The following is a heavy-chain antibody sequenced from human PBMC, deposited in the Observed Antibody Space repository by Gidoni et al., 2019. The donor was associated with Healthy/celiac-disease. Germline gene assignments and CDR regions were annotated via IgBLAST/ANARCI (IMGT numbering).Heavy chain of an antibody. V-gene: IGHV2-5*02. D-gene: IGHD3-10*01. CDR3: AHTAYYYGSGSYYHYGMDV. CDR1: GFSLSTSVVG. Sequence: QITLKESGPTLVKPTQTLTLTCTFSGFSLSTSVVGVGWIRQPPGKALEWLALIYWDDDKRYSPSLKSRLTITKDTSKNQVVLTMTNMDPVDTATYYCAHTAYYYGSGSYYHYGMDVWGQGTTVTVSS. CDR2: IYWDDDK. J-gene: IGHJ6*02.